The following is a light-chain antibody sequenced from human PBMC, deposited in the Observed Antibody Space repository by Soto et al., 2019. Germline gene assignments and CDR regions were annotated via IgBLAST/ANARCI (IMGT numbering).Light chain of an antibody. CDR2: GAS. J-gene: IGKJ5*01. V-gene: IGKV3-15*01. CDR3: QQYNNWLPIT. Sequence: EIVMTQSPATLSVSPGERATLSCRASQSVSRNLAWYQQKPGQAPRLLIYGASTRVTGIPSRFSGSGSGTEFILTISSLQSEDFVVYYCQQYNNWLPITFGQGTRLDIK. CDR1: QSVSRN.